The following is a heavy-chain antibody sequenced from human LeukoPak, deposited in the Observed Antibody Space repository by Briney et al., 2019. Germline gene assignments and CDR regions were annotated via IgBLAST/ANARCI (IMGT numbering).Heavy chain of an antibody. V-gene: IGHV4-61*02. CDR2: IYTSGST. CDR3: ARDQGDGTLDY. Sequence: SQTLSLTCTVSGGSISSGSYYWSWIRQPAGKGLEWIGRIYTSGSTNYNPSLKSRLTISVDTSKNQFSLKLTSVTAADTAVYYCARDQGDGTLDYWGQGTLVTVSS. CDR1: GGSISSGSYY. J-gene: IGHJ4*02. D-gene: IGHD3-16*01.